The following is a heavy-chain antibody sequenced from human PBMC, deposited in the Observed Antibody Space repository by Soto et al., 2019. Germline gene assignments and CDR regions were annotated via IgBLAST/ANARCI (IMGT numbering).Heavy chain of an antibody. CDR2: IDPSDSQI. CDR1: GYRFSDYW. CDR3: ARLLSARDDFAL. Sequence: GESLKISCKGSGYRFSDYWISWVRQMPGKGLEWMGRIDPSDSQIQYSPSFQGHITISGDKSFSTAYLQWRSLKASDTAIYYCARLLSARDDFALWGRGTLVTVSS. V-gene: IGHV5-10-1*01. J-gene: IGHJ2*01. D-gene: IGHD3-10*01.